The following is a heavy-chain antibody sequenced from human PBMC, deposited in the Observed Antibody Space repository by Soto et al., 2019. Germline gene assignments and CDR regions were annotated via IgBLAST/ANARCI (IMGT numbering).Heavy chain of an antibody. CDR2: IIPIFGTA. D-gene: IGHD1-20*01. CDR1: GGTFSSYA. V-gene: IGHV1-69*12. CDR3: ASRITGSPNYYSGMDG. Sequence: QVQLVQSGAEVKKPGSSVKVSCKASGGTFSSYAINWVRQAPGQGLEWMGGIIPIFGTADYAQKFQGRVTITADEPTSTANMELSSLRSEDTAVYYCASRITGSPNYYSGMDGWGQGTTVTVSS. J-gene: IGHJ6*02.